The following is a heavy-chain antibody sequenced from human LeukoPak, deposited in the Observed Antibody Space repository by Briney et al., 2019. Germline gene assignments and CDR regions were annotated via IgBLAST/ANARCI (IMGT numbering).Heavy chain of an antibody. CDR1: NYNFNSYG. CDR3: ARVLFRGFGELLNYYYYMDV. J-gene: IGHJ6*03. Sequence: ASVKVSCKASNYNFNSYGISWVRQAPGQGLEWMGWISAYNGNTNYAQKLQGRVTMTTDTSTSTAYMDLRSLRSDDTAVYYCARVLFRGFGELLNYYYYMDVWGKGTTVTISS. V-gene: IGHV1-18*01. D-gene: IGHD3-10*01. CDR2: ISAYNGNT.